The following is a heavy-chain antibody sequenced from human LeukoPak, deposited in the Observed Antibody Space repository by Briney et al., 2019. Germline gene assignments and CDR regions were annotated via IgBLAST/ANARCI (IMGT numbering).Heavy chain of an antibody. CDR1: GYTFTSYD. J-gene: IGHJ6*02. CDR2: MNPNRCNT. D-gene: IGHD6-6*01. Sequence: ASVTVSCKASGYTFTSYDINWVRQATGQGLEGMGWMNPNRCNTGYAQKFQGRVTMTSNTSISTAYMELSSLRSEDTAVYYCARSLSIAAEVHPKPPWGMDVWGQGTTVTVSS. CDR3: ARSLSIAAEVHPKPPWGMDV. V-gene: IGHV1-8*01.